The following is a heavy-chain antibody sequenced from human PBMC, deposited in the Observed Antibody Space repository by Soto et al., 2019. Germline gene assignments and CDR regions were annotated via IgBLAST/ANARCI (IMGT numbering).Heavy chain of an antibody. CDR3: ARGPRYCSSTTCFSGVTWFDP. CDR1: GYTFTSYG. J-gene: IGHJ5*02. Sequence: ASVKVSCKSSGYTFTSYGMSWARQAPGQGLEWMGWISNYNGNTNYAQKVQDRVTMTTDTSASTTYMELRSLRSDDTAVYYCARGPRYCSSTTCFSGVTWFDPWGQGTLVTVSS. D-gene: IGHD2-2*01. CDR2: ISNYNGNT. V-gene: IGHV1-18*04.